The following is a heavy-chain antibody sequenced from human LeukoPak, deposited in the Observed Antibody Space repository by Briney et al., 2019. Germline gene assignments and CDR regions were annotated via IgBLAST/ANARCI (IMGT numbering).Heavy chain of an antibody. V-gene: IGHV4-59*12. CDR1: GGSISSYY. CDR2: IYYSGST. CDR3: ARVAGSWDYYYSMDV. Sequence: SETLSLTCTVSGGSISSYYWTWIRQSPGKGLEWIGSIYYSGSTYYNPSLKSRVTISVDTSKNQFSLKLSSVTAADTAVYYCARVAGSWDYYYSMDVWGKGTTVTVSS. D-gene: IGHD6-6*01. J-gene: IGHJ6*03.